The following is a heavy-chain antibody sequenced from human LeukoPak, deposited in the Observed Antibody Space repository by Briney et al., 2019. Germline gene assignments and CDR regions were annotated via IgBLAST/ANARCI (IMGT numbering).Heavy chain of an antibody. V-gene: IGHV4-31*03. Sequence: SQTLSHTCTVSGGSISSGGYYWSWIRQHPGKGLEWIGYIYYSGSTYYNPSLKSRVTISVDTSKNQFSLKLSSVTAADTAVYYCARDPVNDAFDIWGQGTMVTVSS. CDR1: GGSISSGGYY. J-gene: IGHJ3*02. CDR2: IYYSGST. CDR3: ARDPVNDAFDI.